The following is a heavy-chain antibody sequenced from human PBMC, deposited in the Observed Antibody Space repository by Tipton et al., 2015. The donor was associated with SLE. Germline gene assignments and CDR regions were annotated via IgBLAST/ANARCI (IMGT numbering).Heavy chain of an antibody. D-gene: IGHD5-12*01. CDR3: ARGVATIGDAFDI. J-gene: IGHJ3*02. CDR1: GGSISSHY. CDR2: IYYSGST. Sequence: TLSLTCTVSGGSISSHYWSWIRQPPGKGLEWIGYIYYSGSTNYNPSLKSRVTISVDTSKNQFSLKLSSVTAAETAVYYCARGVATIGDAFDIWGQGTMVTVSS. V-gene: IGHV4-59*11.